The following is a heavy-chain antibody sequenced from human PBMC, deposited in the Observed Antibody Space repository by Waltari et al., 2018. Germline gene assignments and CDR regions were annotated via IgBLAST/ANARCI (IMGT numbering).Heavy chain of an antibody. CDR1: GYSISSGYF. CDR2: IYHSGRT. V-gene: IGHV4-38-2*01. Sequence: QVQLQESGPGLVKPSETLSLTCAVSGYSISSGYFWGWIRQPPGKGLEWIGSIYHSGRTYYNPSLNSRVTISVDTSKNQFSLKLSSVTAADTAVYYCARNSGNYSFFYWSQGTLVTVSS. CDR3: ARNSGNYSFFY. J-gene: IGHJ4*02. D-gene: IGHD1-26*01.